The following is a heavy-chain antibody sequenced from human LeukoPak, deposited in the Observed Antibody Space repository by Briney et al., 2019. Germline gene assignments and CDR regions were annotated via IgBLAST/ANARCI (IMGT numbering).Heavy chain of an antibody. V-gene: IGHV3-48*01. CDR1: GFTFSSYE. J-gene: IGHJ4*02. D-gene: IGHD3-22*01. CDR2: ISSRSRAI. CDR3: ARDTYYYDSSGYYLMGGFDY. Sequence: PGGSLRLSCAASGFTFSSYEMNWVRQAPGKGLEWVSYISSRSRAIYYADSVKGRFTISRDNAKNSLYLQMNSLRAEDTAVYYCARDTYYYDSSGYYLMGGFDYWGQGTLVTVSS.